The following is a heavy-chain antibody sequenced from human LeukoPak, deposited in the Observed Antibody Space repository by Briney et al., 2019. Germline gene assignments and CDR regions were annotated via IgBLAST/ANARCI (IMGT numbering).Heavy chain of an antibody. V-gene: IGHV4-38-2*01. Sequence: PSETLSLTCAVSGYSISSGYYWGWSRQPPGKGLEWIGNVYKSGSTYYSRSLKSRVTMSVDASKNEFSLNLSSVTASDTAVYYCARGSEVWFREGFAYWGQGNLVSVSS. CDR2: VYKSGST. J-gene: IGHJ4*02. CDR1: GYSISSGYY. D-gene: IGHD3-10*01. CDR3: ARGSEVWFREGFAY.